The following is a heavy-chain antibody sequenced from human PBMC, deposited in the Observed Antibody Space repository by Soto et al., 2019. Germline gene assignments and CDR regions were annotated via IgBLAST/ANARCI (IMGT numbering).Heavy chain of an antibody. CDR1: GFTFSSYS. J-gene: IGHJ6*02. CDR3: ARTDCSGGSCYESFYYYGMDV. CDR2: ISSSSSYI. D-gene: IGHD2-15*01. V-gene: IGHV3-21*01. Sequence: EVQLVESGGGLVKPGGSLRLSCAASGFTFSSYSMNWVRQAPGKGLEWVSSISSSSSYIYYVDSVKGRFTISRDNAKNSLYLQMNSLRAEDTAVYYCARTDCSGGSCYESFYYYGMDVWGQGTTVTVSS.